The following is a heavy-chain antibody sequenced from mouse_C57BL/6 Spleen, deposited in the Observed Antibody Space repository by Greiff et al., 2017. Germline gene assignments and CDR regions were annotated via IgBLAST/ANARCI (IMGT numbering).Heavy chain of an antibody. CDR1: GYTFTEYP. Sequence: LVESGAELVKPGASVKLSCKASGYTFTEYPIHWVKQRSGQCLEWIGWFYPESGSIKYNEKFKYKATLTADKSSSTVYMELSRLTSEDSAVYFCARHEESSYHYFDYWGQGTTLTVSS. D-gene: IGHD1-1*01. J-gene: IGHJ2*01. CDR2: FYPESGSI. V-gene: IGHV1-62-2*01. CDR3: ARHEESSYHYFDY.